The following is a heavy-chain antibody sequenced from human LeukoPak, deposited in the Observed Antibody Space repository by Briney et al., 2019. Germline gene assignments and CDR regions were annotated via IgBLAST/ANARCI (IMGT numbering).Heavy chain of an antibody. V-gene: IGHV4-39*07. Sequence: SETLSLTCTVSGGSISSGSYFWGWIRQPPGKGLEWIGSIYYDGRTSYNPSLKSRVTISADTSKNQFSLRLNSVTAADTAVYYCAYPSPGFDPWGQGTLVTVSS. CDR2: IYYDGRT. J-gene: IGHJ5*02. CDR3: AYPSPGFDP. CDR1: GGSISSGSYF.